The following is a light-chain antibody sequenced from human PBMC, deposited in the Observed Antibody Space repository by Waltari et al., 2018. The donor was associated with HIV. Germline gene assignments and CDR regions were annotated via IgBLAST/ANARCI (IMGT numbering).Light chain of an antibody. V-gene: IGKV1-9*01. CDR1: QGIGSS. J-gene: IGKJ4*01. CDR2: SAS. Sequence: DLQSTQSPSFLSASIGASVTITCRAAQGIGSSLAWYQAKPGRAPRLLVYSASILLAGVPLRFGGSGSGTEFTLTVSSLQPEDFAAYYCQQYDTYPLTFGGGTKVEIK. CDR3: QQYDTYPLT.